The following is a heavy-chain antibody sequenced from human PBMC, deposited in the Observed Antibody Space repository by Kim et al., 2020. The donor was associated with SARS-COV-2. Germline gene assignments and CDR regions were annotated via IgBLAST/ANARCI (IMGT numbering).Heavy chain of an antibody. V-gene: IGHV3-66*01. D-gene: IGHD3-22*01. CDR2: IFSDGRT. Sequence: GGSLRLSCAPSGFSVRNTYLSWVRQAPGKGQEWVSLIFSDGRTFYADPVKGRFTVSKDNSKDTLYLQMNSLGAEDTAVYFCARAGYYDSSGHYF. CDR1: GFSVRNTY. CDR3: ARAGYYDSSGHYF. J-gene: IGHJ2*01.